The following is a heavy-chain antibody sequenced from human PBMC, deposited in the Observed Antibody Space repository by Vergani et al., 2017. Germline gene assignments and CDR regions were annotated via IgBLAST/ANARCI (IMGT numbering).Heavy chain of an antibody. CDR1: GFTFSSYS. CDR3: ARVSYYDILTGNYYYGMDV. Sequence: EVQLVESGGGLVKPGGSLRLSCAASGFTFSSYSMNWVRQAPGKGLEWVSSISSSSSYIYYADSVKGRLTISRDNTKNSLYLQMNSLRAEDTAVYYCARVSYYDILTGNYYYGMDVWGQGTTVTVSS. CDR2: ISSSSSYI. V-gene: IGHV3-21*01. D-gene: IGHD3-9*01. J-gene: IGHJ6*02.